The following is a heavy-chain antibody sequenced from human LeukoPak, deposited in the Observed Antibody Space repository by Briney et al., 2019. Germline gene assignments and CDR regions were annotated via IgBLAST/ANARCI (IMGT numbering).Heavy chain of an antibody. V-gene: IGHV3-23*01. D-gene: IGHD3-3*01. CDR3: AKGAYYAD. CDR1: GFSISSHS. Sequence: GGSLRLSCAASGFSISSHSMNWVRQAPGKGLEWVSTISGSGDSTYYADSVKGRFTSSRDNSKNTLYLQMNSLRAEDTAVYYCAKGAYYADWGQGTLVTVSS. J-gene: IGHJ4*02. CDR2: ISGSGDST.